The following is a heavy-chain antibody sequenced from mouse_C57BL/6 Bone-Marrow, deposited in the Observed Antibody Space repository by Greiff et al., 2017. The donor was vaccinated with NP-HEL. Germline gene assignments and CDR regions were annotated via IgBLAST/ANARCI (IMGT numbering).Heavy chain of an antibody. D-gene: IGHD1-1*01. V-gene: IGHV1-50*01. Sequence: QVQLQQPGAELVKPGASVKLSCKASGYTFTTYWMQWVKQRPGQGLEWIGEIDPSDSYTNYNQKFKGKATLTVDTSSSTANMQLSSLTSEDSAVYYCARKAYYGRSYEFDYWGQGTLVTVSA. J-gene: IGHJ3*01. CDR1: GYTFTTYW. CDR3: ARKAYYGRSYEFDY. CDR2: IDPSDSYT.